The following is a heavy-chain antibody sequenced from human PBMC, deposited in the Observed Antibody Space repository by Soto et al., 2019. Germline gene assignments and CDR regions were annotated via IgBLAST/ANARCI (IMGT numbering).Heavy chain of an antibody. V-gene: IGHV4-34*01. J-gene: IGHJ4*02. CDR2: INHSGST. CDR3: ARGALTYYYDSSGPRPWYYFDY. Sequence: SETLSLTCAVYGGSFSGYYWSWIRQPPGKGLEWIGEINHSGSTNYNPSLKSRVTISVDTSKNQFSLKLSSVTAADTAVYYCARGALTYYYDSSGPRPWYYFDYWGQGTLVTVS. D-gene: IGHD3-22*01. CDR1: GGSFSGYY.